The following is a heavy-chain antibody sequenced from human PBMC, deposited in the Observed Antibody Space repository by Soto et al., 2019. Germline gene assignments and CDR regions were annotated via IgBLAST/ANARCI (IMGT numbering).Heavy chain of an antibody. Sequence: PGGSLRLSCAASGFTFSYHYMSWVRRAPGKGLEWVAYIGSSGGALYYSDSVKGRFTISRDNAKNSLFLQMNSLTVEDTAVYYCARDPDTSSKIDYWGQGTLVTVSS. D-gene: IGHD4-4*01. CDR1: GFTFSYHY. V-gene: IGHV3-11*01. CDR2: IGSSGGAL. J-gene: IGHJ4*02. CDR3: ARDPDTSSKIDY.